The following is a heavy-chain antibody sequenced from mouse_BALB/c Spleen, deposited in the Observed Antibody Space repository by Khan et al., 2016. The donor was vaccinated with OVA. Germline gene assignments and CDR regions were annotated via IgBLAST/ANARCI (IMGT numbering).Heavy chain of an antibody. D-gene: IGHD1-1*01. Sequence: EVQLVESGPSLVKPSQTLSLTCSVTGDSITSGFWNWIRKFPGNKFEYLGYITYSGNTYSNPSLKSRISITRDTSKSQYYLQLNSVTTEDTATYDCARSYGSWAMDYWGQGTSVTVS. CDR2: ITYSGNT. CDR3: ARSYGSWAMDY. V-gene: IGHV3-8*02. J-gene: IGHJ4*01. CDR1: GDSITSGF.